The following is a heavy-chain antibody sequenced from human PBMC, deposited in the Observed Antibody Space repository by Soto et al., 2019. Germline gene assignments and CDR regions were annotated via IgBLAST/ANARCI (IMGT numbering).Heavy chain of an antibody. Sequence: ASVKVSCKSSGYTFTSYYIHWVRQAPGQGLEWMGIINPSGGSTSYAQKFQGRVTMTRDTSTSTVYMELSSLRSEDTAVYYCARAGSSSWSGYYYYGMDVWGQGTTVTVSS. CDR1: GYTFTSYY. D-gene: IGHD6-13*01. CDR2: INPSGGST. V-gene: IGHV1-46*01. J-gene: IGHJ6*02. CDR3: ARAGSSSWSGYYYYGMDV.